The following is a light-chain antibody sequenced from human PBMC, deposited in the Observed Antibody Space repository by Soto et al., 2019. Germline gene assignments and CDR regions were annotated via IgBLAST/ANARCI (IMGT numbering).Light chain of an antibody. Sequence: DIQMTQSPSTLSASVGDRVTITCRASQSISSWLAWYQQKPGKAPKLLIYDASSLESVVPSRFSGSGSGTEFTLTISSLQPDYFATYSCQQYNSYWTFGKGTKVEI. J-gene: IGKJ1*01. CDR2: DAS. CDR1: QSISSW. V-gene: IGKV1-5*01. CDR3: QQYNSYWT.